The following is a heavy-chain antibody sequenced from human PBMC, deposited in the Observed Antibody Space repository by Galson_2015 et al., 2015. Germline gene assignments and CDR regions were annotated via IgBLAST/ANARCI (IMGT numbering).Heavy chain of an antibody. D-gene: IGHD4-17*01. Sequence: SVKVSCKASGYTFTAYYMHWVRQAPGQGLEWMGRINPNSGGTDSAQKFQGRVTMTRDTSISTVHMELSRLTSDDTAVYYCARAADGDDSTSFDYWGQGTLVTVSS. CDR1: GYTFTAYY. V-gene: IGHV1-2*06. CDR3: ARAADGDDSTSFDY. CDR2: INPNSGGT. J-gene: IGHJ4*02.